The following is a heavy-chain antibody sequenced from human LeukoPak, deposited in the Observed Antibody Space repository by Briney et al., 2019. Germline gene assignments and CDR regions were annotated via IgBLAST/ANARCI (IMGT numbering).Heavy chain of an antibody. Sequence: PGGSLRLSCAASGFTVSSNYMSWVRQAPGKGLEWVSIIYSGGSTFYADSVKGRFTISRDNSKNTLYLQMNSLRAEDTAVYYCARFYANEWALPHWGQGTLVTVSS. D-gene: IGHD1-26*01. CDR1: GFTVSSNY. V-gene: IGHV3-53*05. CDR2: IYSGGST. CDR3: ARFYANEWALPH. J-gene: IGHJ4*02.